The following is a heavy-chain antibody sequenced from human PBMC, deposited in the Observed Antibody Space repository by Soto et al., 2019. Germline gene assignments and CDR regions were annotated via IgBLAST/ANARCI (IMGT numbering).Heavy chain of an antibody. CDR3: ERHALQNEFDV. CDR1: GVPISSSRHY. D-gene: IGHD3-9*01. V-gene: IGHV4-39*01. Sequence: PXETLSVPFSVSGVPISSSRHYWAWIRQAPGQVLEWIGSVYQSGNTYYNPSLRNRVAVSVDTSTNQISLRLKSVTAADTGVYFCERHALQNEFDVWGQGAPVTVSS. J-gene: IGHJ4*02. CDR2: VYQSGNT.